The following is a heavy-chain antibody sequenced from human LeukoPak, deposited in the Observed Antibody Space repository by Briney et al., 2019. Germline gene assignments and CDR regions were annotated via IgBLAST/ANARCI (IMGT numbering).Heavy chain of an antibody. CDR1: GGTFSSYA. J-gene: IGHJ4*02. V-gene: IGHV1-69*01. CDR3: ASRTYYYDSSGYYYAPFDF. CDR2: IIPIFATP. D-gene: IGHD3-22*01. Sequence: GASVKVSRKASGGTFSSYAISWVRQAPGQGLEWMGGIIPIFATPNYAQKFQGRVTITADESTSTAYMELSSLRSDDTAVYYCASRTYYYDSSGYYYAPFDFWGQGTLVTVSS.